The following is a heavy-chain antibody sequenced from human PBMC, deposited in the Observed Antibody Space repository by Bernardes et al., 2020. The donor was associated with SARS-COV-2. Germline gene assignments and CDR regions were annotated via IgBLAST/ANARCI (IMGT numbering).Heavy chain of an antibody. V-gene: IGHV1-18*01. Sequence: KFQGRVTMTTDTSTSTAYMELRSLRSDDTAVYYCARGHGDYFDYWGQGTLVTVSS. CDR3: ARGHGDYFDY. J-gene: IGHJ4*02. D-gene: IGHD4-17*01.